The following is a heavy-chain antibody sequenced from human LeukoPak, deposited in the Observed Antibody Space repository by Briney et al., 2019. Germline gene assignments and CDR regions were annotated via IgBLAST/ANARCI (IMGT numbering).Heavy chain of an antibody. D-gene: IGHD3-10*01. V-gene: IGHV1-2*02. J-gene: IGHJ4*02. Sequence: ASVKVSCKASGYTFTGYYMHWVRQAPGQGLEWMGWINPNSGGTNYAQKFQGRVTMTRDTSISTAYMELSRLRSDDTAVYYCARVGVRGIPRGYFDYWGQGTPVTVSS. CDR3: ARVGVRGIPRGYFDY. CDR1: GYTFTGYY. CDR2: INPNSGGT.